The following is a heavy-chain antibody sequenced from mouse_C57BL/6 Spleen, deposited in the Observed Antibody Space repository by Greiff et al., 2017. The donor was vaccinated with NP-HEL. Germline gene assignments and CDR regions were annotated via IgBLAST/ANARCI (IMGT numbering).Heavy chain of an antibody. V-gene: IGHV1-81*01. CDR2: IYPRSGNT. J-gene: IGHJ3*01. Sequence: VKLMESGAELARPGASVKLSCKASGYTFTSYGISWVKQRTGQGLEWIGEIYPRSGNTYYNEKFKGKATLTADKSSSTAYMELRSLTSEDSAVYFCAREGDEFAYWGQGTLVTVSA. CDR3: AREGDEFAY. CDR1: GYTFTSYG. D-gene: IGHD3-3*01.